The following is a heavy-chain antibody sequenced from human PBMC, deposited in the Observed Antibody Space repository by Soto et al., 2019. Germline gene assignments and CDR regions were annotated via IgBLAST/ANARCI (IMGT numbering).Heavy chain of an antibody. CDR2: FCGSGSST. CDR1: GLTFSSYA. Sequence: EVQLLESGGGLIQPGGSLRLSCAASGLTFSSYAMSWVRQAPGRGLEWVSAFCGSGSSTYYADSVRGRFTISRDNSKNTRYIHMNSLTAENTDVYYDAKDQLYIQGVIHNGFDPWGQGTLVTVSS. V-gene: IGHV3-23*01. D-gene: IGHD3-10*02. CDR3: AKDQLYIQGVIHNGFDP. J-gene: IGHJ5*02.